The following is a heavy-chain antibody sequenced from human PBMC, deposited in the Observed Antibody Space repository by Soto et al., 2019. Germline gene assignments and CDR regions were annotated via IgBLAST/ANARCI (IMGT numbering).Heavy chain of an antibody. V-gene: IGHV3-48*03. Sequence: GGSLRLSCAASGFTFSSYEMNWVHQAPGKGLEWVSYISSSGSTIYYADSVKGRFTISRDNAKNSLYLQMNSLRAEDTAVYYCARDVVYYDFWSGYYTGRNMDVWGQGTTVTVSS. CDR1: GFTFSSYE. D-gene: IGHD3-3*01. J-gene: IGHJ6*02. CDR3: ARDVVYYDFWSGYYTGRNMDV. CDR2: ISSSGSTI.